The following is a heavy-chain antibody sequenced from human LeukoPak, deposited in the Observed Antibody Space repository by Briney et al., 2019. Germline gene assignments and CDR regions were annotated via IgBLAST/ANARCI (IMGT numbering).Heavy chain of an antibody. V-gene: IGHV1-8*01. D-gene: IGHD2-2*01. CDR1: GYTFTSYD. CDR3: ARGTTYCSSTSCHYYYYGMDV. CDR2: MNPNSGNT. Sequence: ASVKVSCKASGYTFTSYDINWVRQATGQGLEWMGWMNPNSGNTGYAQKFQGRVTTTRNTSISTAYMELSSLRSEDTAVYYCARGTTYCSSTSCHYYYYGMDVWGQGTTVTVSS. J-gene: IGHJ6*02.